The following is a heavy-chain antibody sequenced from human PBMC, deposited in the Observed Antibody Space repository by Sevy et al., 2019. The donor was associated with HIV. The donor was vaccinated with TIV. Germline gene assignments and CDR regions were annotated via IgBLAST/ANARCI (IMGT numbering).Heavy chain of an antibody. CDR2: VYPNSGGT. CDR3: ARDGGGGTTNSGMDV. CDR1: GYTFTGDY. J-gene: IGHJ6*02. D-gene: IGHD2-15*01. V-gene: IGHV1-2*06. Sequence: ASVKVSCKASGYTFTGDYLHWVRQAPGQGLEWMGRVYPNSGGTNFAQKFQGRVTMTRETSISTAYMELSRLRSDDTAVYYCARDGGGGTTNSGMDVWGQGTTVTVSS.